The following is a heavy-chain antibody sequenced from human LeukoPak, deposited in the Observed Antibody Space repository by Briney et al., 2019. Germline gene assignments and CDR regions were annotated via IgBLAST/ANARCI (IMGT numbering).Heavy chain of an antibody. CDR1: GFTFDNYA. CDR2: ISGGGGST. J-gene: IGHJ4*02. D-gene: IGHD6-13*01. CDR3: AKVLGSSSWYSLGY. Sequence: GGSLRLSCAASGFTFDNYAMHWVRQAPGKGREWVSLISGGGGSTSYADSVKGRFTISRDNSKGSLYLQMNSLRTEDTALYYCAKVLGSSSWYSLGYWGQGTLVTVSS. V-gene: IGHV3-43*02.